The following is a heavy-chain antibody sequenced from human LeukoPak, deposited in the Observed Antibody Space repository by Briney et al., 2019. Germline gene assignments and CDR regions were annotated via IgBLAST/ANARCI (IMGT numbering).Heavy chain of an antibody. D-gene: IGHD3-10*01. Sequence: SETLSLTCTVSGGSISSYYWSWIRQPPGKGLEWIGYIYYSGSTNYNPSLESRVTISVDTSKNQFSLKLSSVTAADTAVYYCARSYGPSGGMDVWGQGTTVTVSS. CDR3: ARSYGPSGGMDV. CDR1: GGSISSYY. J-gene: IGHJ6*02. V-gene: IGHV4-59*01. CDR2: IYYSGST.